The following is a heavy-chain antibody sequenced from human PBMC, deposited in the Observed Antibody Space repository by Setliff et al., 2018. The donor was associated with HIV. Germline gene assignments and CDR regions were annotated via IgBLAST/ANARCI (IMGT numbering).Heavy chain of an antibody. CDR2: ISSSSSTI. CDR1: GFTFRSYS. D-gene: IGHD2-21*02. Sequence: GSLRLSCAASGFTFRSYSMNWVRQAPGKGLEWVSYISSSSSTIYYADSVEGRFTISRDNAKNSLYLQMNSLRAEDTAVYYCVRLPFPPYCGGDCYSIDYWGQGTLVTVSS. V-gene: IGHV3-48*01. J-gene: IGHJ4*02. CDR3: VRLPFPPYCGGDCYSIDY.